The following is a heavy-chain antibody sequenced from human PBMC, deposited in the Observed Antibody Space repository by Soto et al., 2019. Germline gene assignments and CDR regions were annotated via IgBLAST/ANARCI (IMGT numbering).Heavy chain of an antibody. CDR2: ISGYNGDT. CDR3: ARGAVLMVYATTNNWFDP. Sequence: ASVKVSCKASGYTFTRYSISWVRQAPGQGLEWMGWISGYNGDTNYAQKFQGRVSMTRDTSMTTAYMEMSRLRSDDTAVYYCARGAVLMVYATTNNWFDPWGQGTLVTVSS. V-gene: IGHV1-18*01. CDR1: GYTFTRYS. D-gene: IGHD2-8*01. J-gene: IGHJ5*02.